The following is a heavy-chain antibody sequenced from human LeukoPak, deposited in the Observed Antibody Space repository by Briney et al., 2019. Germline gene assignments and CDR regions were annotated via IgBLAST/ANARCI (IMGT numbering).Heavy chain of an antibody. CDR2: ISAYNGNT. CDR1: GYTFTSYG. Sequence: ASVKVSCKASGYTFTSYGISWVRQAPGQGLEWMGWISAYNGNTNYAQKLQGRVTMTTDTSTSTAYMELRSLRSDDTAVYYRARTTYYDFWSGYQDYWGQGTLVTVSS. V-gene: IGHV1-18*01. CDR3: ARTTYYDFWSGYQDY. J-gene: IGHJ4*02. D-gene: IGHD3-3*01.